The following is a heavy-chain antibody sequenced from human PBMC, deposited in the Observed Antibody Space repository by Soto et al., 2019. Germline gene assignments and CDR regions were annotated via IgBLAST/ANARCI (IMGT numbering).Heavy chain of an antibody. Sequence: ASVKVSCKASGYTFTSYYMHWVRQAPGQGLEWMGIINPSGGSTSYAQKFQGRVTMTRDTSTSTVYMELSSLRSEDTAVYYCARASIAAAGGYHYYYYGMDVWGQGTTVTVSS. D-gene: IGHD6-13*01. CDR3: ARASIAAAGGYHYYYYGMDV. V-gene: IGHV1-46*01. J-gene: IGHJ6*02. CDR1: GYTFTSYY. CDR2: INPSGGST.